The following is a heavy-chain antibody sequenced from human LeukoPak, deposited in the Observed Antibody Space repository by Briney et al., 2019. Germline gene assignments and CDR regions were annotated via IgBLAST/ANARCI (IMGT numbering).Heavy chain of an antibody. CDR2: ISYDGSNK. D-gene: IGHD4-17*01. J-gene: IGHJ4*02. CDR1: GFTFSSYG. V-gene: IGHV3-30*18. CDR3: AKVGDSADY. Sequence: GGSLRPSCAASGFTFSSYGMHWVRQAPGKGLEWVAVISYDGSNKYYADSVKGRFTISRDNSKNTLYLQMNSLRAEDTAVYYCAKVGDSADYWGQGTLVTVSS.